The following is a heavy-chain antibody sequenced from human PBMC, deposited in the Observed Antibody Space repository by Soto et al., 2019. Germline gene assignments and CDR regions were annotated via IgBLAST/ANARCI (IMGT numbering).Heavy chain of an antibody. J-gene: IGHJ5*02. CDR3: AREGSRWYGDNWFDP. CDR2: INHSGST. CDR1: GGSFSGYY. D-gene: IGHD6-13*01. V-gene: IGHV4-34*01. Sequence: QVQLQQWGAGLLKPSETLSLTCAVYGGSFSGYYWSWIRQPPGKGLEWIGEINHSGSTNYNPSLMSLVSISVDTSKNQFSLKLSYGTAADTSLYYRAREGSRWYGDNWFDPWGQGTLVTVSS.